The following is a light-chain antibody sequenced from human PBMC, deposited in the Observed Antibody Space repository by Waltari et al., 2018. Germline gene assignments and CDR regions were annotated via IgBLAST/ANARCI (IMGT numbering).Light chain of an antibody. CDR3: QHYVSLPAT. CDR1: HSVTRS. V-gene: IGKV3-20*01. Sequence: ELVLTQSPGTLSLPPGERATLSCRASHSVTRSLAWYQQKPGQAPRLLIYGASSRATGIPDRFSGGGSGTDFSLTISRLEPEDFAMYYCQHYVSLPATFGQGTKVEIK. J-gene: IGKJ1*01. CDR2: GAS.